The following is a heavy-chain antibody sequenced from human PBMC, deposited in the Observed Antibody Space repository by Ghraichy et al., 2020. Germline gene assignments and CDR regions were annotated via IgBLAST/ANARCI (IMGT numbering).Heavy chain of an antibody. CDR1: GGSISSGGYS. CDR2: IYHSGST. Sequence: SETLSLTCAVSGGSISSGGYSWSWIRQPPGKGLEWIGYIYHSGSTYYNPSLKSRVTISVDRSKNQFSLKLSSVTAADTAVYYCARGPWGGFGELLSSSSFFDYWGQGTLVTVSS. D-gene: IGHD3-10*01. J-gene: IGHJ4*02. V-gene: IGHV4-30-2*01. CDR3: ARGPWGGFGELLSSSSFFDY.